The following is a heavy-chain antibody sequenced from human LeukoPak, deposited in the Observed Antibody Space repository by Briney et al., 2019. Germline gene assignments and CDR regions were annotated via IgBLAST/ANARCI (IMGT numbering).Heavy chain of an antibody. D-gene: IGHD2-21*02. Sequence: GGSLRLSCVAPGLIFSNYGMHWVRQASGKGLDWVSFIRYDGNEKQYADSMRGRVTISRDNSKGTLFLQMTSLRPEDTAVYYCAKAYGSRLLKGDHQNMDVWGKGTTVIVSS. CDR2: IRYDGNEK. CDR1: GLIFSNYG. V-gene: IGHV3-30*02. J-gene: IGHJ6*04. CDR3: AKAYGSRLLKGDHQNMDV.